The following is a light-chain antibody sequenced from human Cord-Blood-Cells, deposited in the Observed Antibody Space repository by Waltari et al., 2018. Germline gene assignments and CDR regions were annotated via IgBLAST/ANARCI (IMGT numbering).Light chain of an antibody. V-gene: IGLV2-23*01. J-gene: IGLJ1*01. CDR2: EGS. CDR3: CSYAGSSTYV. Sequence: QSALTQPASVSGSPGKSITISCTGTSSDVGSDNLVSWYQQHPGKAPKRMIYEGSKRPSGVSNRFSGSKSGNTASLTISGLQAEDEADYYCCSYAGSSTYVFGTGTKVTVL. CDR1: SSDVGSDNL.